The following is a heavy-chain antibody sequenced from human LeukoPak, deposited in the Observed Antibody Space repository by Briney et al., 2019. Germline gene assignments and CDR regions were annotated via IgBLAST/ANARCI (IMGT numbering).Heavy chain of an antibody. CDR3: ARGGDYGDYVYFQH. CDR1: GVSFSGYY. D-gene: IGHD4-17*01. J-gene: IGHJ1*01. V-gene: IGHV4-34*01. Sequence: PSETLSLTCAVYGVSFSGYYWSWIRQPPGKGLEWIGEINHSGSTNYHPSLKSRVTISVDTSKNQFSLKLSSVTAADTAVYYCARGGDYGDYVYFQHWGQGTLVTVSS. CDR2: INHSGST.